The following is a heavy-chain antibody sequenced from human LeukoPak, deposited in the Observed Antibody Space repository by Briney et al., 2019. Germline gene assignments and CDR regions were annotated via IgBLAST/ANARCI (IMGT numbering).Heavy chain of an antibody. V-gene: IGHV3-7*01. D-gene: IGHD3-16*01. CDR2: IKEDGSQK. Sequence: GGSLRLSCAASRFTFSTSWMAWVRQAPGKGLEWVATIKEDGSQKYYVDFVKGRFTTSRDNAKNSLSLQMNSLRVEDTAVFFCVRNLAYDSFDIWGQGTMVTVSS. CDR1: RFTFSTSW. CDR3: VRNLAYDSFDI. J-gene: IGHJ3*02.